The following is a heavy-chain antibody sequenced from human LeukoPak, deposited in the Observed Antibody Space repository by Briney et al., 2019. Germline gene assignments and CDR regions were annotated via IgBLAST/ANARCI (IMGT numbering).Heavy chain of an antibody. D-gene: IGHD6-6*01. CDR1: GYSFTSYW. CDR3: ARSIAAREVGIYYYYYMDV. V-gene: IGHV5-51*01. J-gene: IGHJ6*03. Sequence: GESLKISCKGSGYSFTSYWIGWVRQMPGKGLEWMGIIYPGDSDTRYSPSFQGQVTISADKSISTAYLQWSSLKASDTAMYYCARSIAAREVGIYYYYYMDVWGKGTTVTVSS. CDR2: IYPGDSDT.